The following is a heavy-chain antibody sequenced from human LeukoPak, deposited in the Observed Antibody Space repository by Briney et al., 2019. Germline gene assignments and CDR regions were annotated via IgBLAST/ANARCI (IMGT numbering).Heavy chain of an antibody. D-gene: IGHD6-6*01. V-gene: IGHV4-34*01. CDR1: SGSFSGNY. CDR2: INHSGST. CDR3: ALRNGHSSSSGDY. Sequence: SETLSLTCDVYSGSFSGNYWSWIRQPPGKGLEWIGEINHSGSTNYNPPLKSRVTLSVDTSKNQVSLKLTSVSAADTAVYYCALRNGHSSSSGDYWGQGTLVTVSS. J-gene: IGHJ4*02.